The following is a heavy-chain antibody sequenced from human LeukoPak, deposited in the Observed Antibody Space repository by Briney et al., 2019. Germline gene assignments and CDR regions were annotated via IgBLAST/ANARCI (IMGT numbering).Heavy chain of an antibody. D-gene: IGHD5-18*01. J-gene: IGHJ4*02. CDR2: ISWNSGSI. V-gene: IGHV3-9*01. Sequence: SGRSLRLSCAASGFTFVDYAMYWVRQAPGKGLEWVSGISWNSGSIGYADSVKGRFTISRDNAKSSLYLQMNSLRAEDTALYYCAKGGSAWIQLLSYWGQGTLVTVSS. CDR1: GFTFVDYA. CDR3: AKGGSAWIQLLSY.